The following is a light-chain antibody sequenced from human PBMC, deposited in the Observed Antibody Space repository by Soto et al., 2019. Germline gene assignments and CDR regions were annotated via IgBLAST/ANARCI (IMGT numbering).Light chain of an antibody. J-gene: IGKJ1*01. V-gene: IGKV3-20*01. CDR2: DVS. Sequence: IVLTQSPGTLSLSPGERATLSCRSSESVSSSYLAWYQQKPGQAPRLLIYDVSSRATGIPDRFSGSGAGTDFTLTISRLEPEDFAVYYCQQDGSSPTFGQGTKVEI. CDR1: ESVSSSY. CDR3: QQDGSSPT.